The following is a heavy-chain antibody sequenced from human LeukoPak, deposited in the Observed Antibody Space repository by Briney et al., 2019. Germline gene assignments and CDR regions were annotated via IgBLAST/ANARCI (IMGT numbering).Heavy chain of an antibody. D-gene: IGHD1-26*01. J-gene: IGHJ4*02. CDR2: ITDSGIT. CDR3: ARRPRNSGSDDGPAGLDY. V-gene: IGHV4-34*01. CDR1: GGSISSYY. Sequence: SETLSLTCTVSGGSISSYYWSWIRQPPGKGLEWIGEITDSGITKYNPSLKSRATISADTSKNQFSLKVNSVTAADTAVYYCARRPRNSGSDDGPAGLDYWGQGNLVTVSS.